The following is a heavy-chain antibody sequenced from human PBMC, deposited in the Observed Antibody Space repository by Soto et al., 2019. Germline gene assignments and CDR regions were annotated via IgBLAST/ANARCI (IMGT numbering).Heavy chain of an antibody. CDR2: IIPIFGTA. CDR3: ARGSAGHYNSGTLLD. J-gene: IGHJ4*02. CDR1: GGTFSSYA. D-gene: IGHD3-10*01. V-gene: IGHV1-69*13. Sequence: SVKVSCKASGGTFSSYAISWVRQAPGQGLEWMGGIIPIFGTANYAQKFQGRVTITADESTSTAYMELSSLREEDTAVYYCARGSAGHYNSGTLLDWGQGTLVTVSS.